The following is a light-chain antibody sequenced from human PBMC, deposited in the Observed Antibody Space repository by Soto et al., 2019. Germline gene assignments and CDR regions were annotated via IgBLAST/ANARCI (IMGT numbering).Light chain of an antibody. CDR1: QSLLHSNGYNY. Sequence: DIVMTQSPLSLPVTPGEPAXISCRSSQSLLHSNGYNYLDWYLQKPGQSPQLLIYLGSNRASGVPDRFSGSGSGTDFTLKISRVEAEDVGVYYCMQALQTQLTFGGGTKVEIK. CDR2: LGS. CDR3: MQALQTQLT. J-gene: IGKJ4*01. V-gene: IGKV2-28*01.